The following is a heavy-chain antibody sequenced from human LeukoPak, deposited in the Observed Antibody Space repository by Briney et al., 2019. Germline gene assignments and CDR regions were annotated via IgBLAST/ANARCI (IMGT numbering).Heavy chain of an antibody. D-gene: IGHD3-22*01. Sequence: SGPTLVKSTQTLTLTCTFSGFSVSTARMCGSWIRQPPGNALEWLARIDSDDDEFYSASLKTRLTISKDTYKNRVFFTMTSMDPVDTGTYYCARMSRQYYYDDSGSRNSVYYFDYWGQGTLVTVSS. CDR1: GFSVSTARMC. J-gene: IGHJ4*02. V-gene: IGHV2-70*17. CDR2: IDSDDDE. CDR3: ARMSRQYYYDDSGSRNSVYYFDY.